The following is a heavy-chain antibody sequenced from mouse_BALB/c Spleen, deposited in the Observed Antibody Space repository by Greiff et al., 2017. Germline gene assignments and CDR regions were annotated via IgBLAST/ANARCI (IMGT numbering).Heavy chain of an antibody. CDR1: GYTFSSYW. J-gene: IGHJ3*01. V-gene: IGHV1-9*01. D-gene: IGHD2-4*01. CDR3: ARGDYDYDGGAWFAY. Sequence: VQLQQSGAELMKPGASVKISCKATGYTFSSYWIEWVKQRPGHGLEWIGEILPGSGSTNYNEKFKGKATFTADTSSNTAYMQLSSLTSEDSAVYYCARGDYDYDGGAWFAYWGQGTLVTVSA. CDR2: ILPGSGST.